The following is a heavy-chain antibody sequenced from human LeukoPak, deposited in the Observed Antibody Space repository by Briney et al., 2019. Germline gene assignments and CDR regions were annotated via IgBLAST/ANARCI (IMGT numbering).Heavy chain of an antibody. CDR2: IYYSGST. V-gene: IGHV4-59*01. CDR3: ARWSGYALD. Sequence: PSETLSLTCTVTGGSISSYYWSSIRQPRGKGLEWIGYIYYSGSTNYNPSLKSRVTMSIGTSKNQFSLKLSSVTAADTAVYYCARWSGYALDWGQGTLVTVSS. CDR1: GGSISSYY. J-gene: IGHJ4*02. D-gene: IGHD2-2*01.